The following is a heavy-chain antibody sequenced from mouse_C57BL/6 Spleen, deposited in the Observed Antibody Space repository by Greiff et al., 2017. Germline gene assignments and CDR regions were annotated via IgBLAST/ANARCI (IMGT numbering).Heavy chain of an antibody. J-gene: IGHJ1*03. CDR1: GYPFTSYW. CDR3: ARPILNYDGSSNWYFDG. Sequence: QVQLQRPGAELLKPGASVKMSCQASGYPFTSYWLTWVKQRPGQGLEWIGDFYPGSGSPTYNAKFKSKATLTVDTSSSTAYMQLSSLTSEDSAVYYGARPILNYDGSSNWYFDGWGTGTTVTASS. D-gene: IGHD1-1*01. CDR2: FYPGSGSP. V-gene: IGHV1-55*01.